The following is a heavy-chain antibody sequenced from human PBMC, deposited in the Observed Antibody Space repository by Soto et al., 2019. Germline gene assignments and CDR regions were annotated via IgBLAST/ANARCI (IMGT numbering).Heavy chain of an antibody. J-gene: IGHJ5*02. D-gene: IGHD1-26*01. CDR1: PGSISSSY. V-gene: IGHV4-59*01. CDR2: VAYSGTT. CDR3: AREAQDYYFDH. Sequence: QVQLQESGPGLVKPLETLTLTCTVSPGSISSSYWSWIRQPPGRGLEWIGHVAYSGTTKYNPSLKSRGSISVSTSKRQFSLRLTSVTAADTAVYYCAREAQDYYFDHWGQGILVTVSS.